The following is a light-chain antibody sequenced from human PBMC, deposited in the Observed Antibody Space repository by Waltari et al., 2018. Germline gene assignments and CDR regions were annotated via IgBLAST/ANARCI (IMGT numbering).Light chain of an antibody. CDR2: RAN. V-gene: IGLV1-47*01. Sequence: QSVLTQPPSASGTPGQRVTISCSGSSSNIGSDYVYWYQQLPGTAPKLLIYRANQRPSGVPDRFSGSNSGTSASLAISVLRSEDEADYYCAAWDDSLSGWVFGGGTKLTVL. CDR3: AAWDDSLSGWV. CDR1: SSNIGSDY. J-gene: IGLJ3*02.